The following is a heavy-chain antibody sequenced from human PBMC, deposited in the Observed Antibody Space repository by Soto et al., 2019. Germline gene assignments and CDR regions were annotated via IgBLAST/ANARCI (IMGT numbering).Heavy chain of an antibody. V-gene: IGHV4-34*02. J-gene: IGHJ4*02. D-gene: IGHD3-10*01. CDR3: ARGLFSEDSYSGGWYFFDY. CDR1: GGSFSGYS. Sequence: QVQLQQWGAGLLKPSETLSLTCAVYGGSFSGYSWTWIRQPPGKALEWIGQINHSGSANYNPSLKGRVTISGATPKNQFSLELASVTAADTAVYYCARGLFSEDSYSGGWYFFDYWGQGTLVTVSS. CDR2: INHSGSA.